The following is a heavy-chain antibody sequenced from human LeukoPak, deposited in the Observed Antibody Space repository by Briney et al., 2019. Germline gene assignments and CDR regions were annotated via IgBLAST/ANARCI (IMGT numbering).Heavy chain of an antibody. J-gene: IGHJ3*02. Sequence: ASVKVSCKASGYTFTGYYMHWVRQAPGQGLEWMGWINPNSGGTNYAQKFQGRVTMTRDTSISTAYMELSRLRSDDTAVYYCARGGRWLQIADDAFDIWGQGTMVTVSS. CDR1: GYTFTGYY. D-gene: IGHD5-24*01. CDR2: INPNSGGT. CDR3: ARGGRWLQIADDAFDI. V-gene: IGHV1-2*02.